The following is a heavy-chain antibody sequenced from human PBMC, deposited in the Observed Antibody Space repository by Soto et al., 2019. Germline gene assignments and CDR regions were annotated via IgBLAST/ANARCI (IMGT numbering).Heavy chain of an antibody. CDR2: VSFDGKVT. CDR1: GFTFNSLS. Sequence: QVQLVESGGGMAQAGTSLRLSCTGSGFTFNSLSLHWVRQGPDKGLEWVAVVSFDGKVTYYADSVKGRFTVSRDISKNTIYLQANSLRPEDTAVYYCAREPYGDSQSFDYWGQGTPVTVSS. J-gene: IGHJ4*02. D-gene: IGHD2-21*02. V-gene: IGHV3-30*04. CDR3: AREPYGDSQSFDY.